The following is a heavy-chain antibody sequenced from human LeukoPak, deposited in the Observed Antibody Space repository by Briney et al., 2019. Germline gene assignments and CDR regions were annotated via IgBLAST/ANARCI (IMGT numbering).Heavy chain of an antibody. Sequence: ASVKVSCKASGYTFTSYAMNWVRQAPGQGLEWMGWINTNTGNPTYAQGFTGRFVFSLDTSVSTAYLQIGSLKAEDTAVYYCARSNSGYDLGGLYYFDYWGQGTLVTVSS. J-gene: IGHJ4*02. D-gene: IGHD5-12*01. CDR3: ARSNSGYDLGGLYYFDY. CDR1: GYTFTSYA. V-gene: IGHV7-4-1*01. CDR2: INTNTGNP.